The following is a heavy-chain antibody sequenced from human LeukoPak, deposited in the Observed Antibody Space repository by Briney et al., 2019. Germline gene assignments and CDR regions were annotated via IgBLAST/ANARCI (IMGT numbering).Heavy chain of an antibody. J-gene: IGHJ4*02. CDR3: ARVYLGSYYDSMGVDY. CDR2: INPNSGGT. Sequence: ASVKVSCKASGYTFTGYYMHWVRQAPGQGLAWMGWINPNSGGTNYAQKFQGRVTMTRDTSISTAYMELSRLRSDDTAVYYCARVYLGSYYDSMGVDYWGQGTLVTVSS. V-gene: IGHV1-2*02. D-gene: IGHD1-26*01. CDR1: GYTFTGYY.